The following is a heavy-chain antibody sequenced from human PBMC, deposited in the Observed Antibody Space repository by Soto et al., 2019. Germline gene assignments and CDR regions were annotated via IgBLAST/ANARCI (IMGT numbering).Heavy chain of an antibody. D-gene: IGHD3-10*01. J-gene: IGHJ3*02. Sequence: QVQLQQSGPGLVKPSGTLSLTCAVSGGSISSRNWWSWVRQPPGKGLEWIGEIYHSGSINYNPSLKSRVTISVDKSMNQFSLRLNSVTAADTAVYYCARVGFGSSEAFDIWGQGTMVTVSS. CDR1: GGSISSRNW. CDR2: IYHSGSI. V-gene: IGHV4-4*02. CDR3: ARVGFGSSEAFDI.